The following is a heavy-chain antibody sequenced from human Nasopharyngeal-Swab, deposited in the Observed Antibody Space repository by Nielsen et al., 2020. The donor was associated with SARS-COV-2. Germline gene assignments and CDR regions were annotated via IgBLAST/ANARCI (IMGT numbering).Heavy chain of an antibody. CDR2: IITIFGTA. V-gene: IGHV1-69*13. D-gene: IGHD1-26*01. CDR3: ARIIVGATLFDY. Sequence: SVKISCKASGGTFSSYAISWVRQAPGQGLEWMGGIITIFGTANYAQKFQGRVTITADESTSTAYMELSSLRSEDTAVYYCARIIVGATLFDYWGQGTLVTVSS. CDR1: GGTFSSYA. J-gene: IGHJ4*02.